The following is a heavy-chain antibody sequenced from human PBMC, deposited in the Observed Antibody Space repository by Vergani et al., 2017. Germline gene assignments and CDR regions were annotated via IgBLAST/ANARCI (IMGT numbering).Heavy chain of an antibody. V-gene: IGHV4-34*01. CDR2: INHSGST. J-gene: IGHJ4*02. CDR1: GGSFSGYY. CDR3: ARRCGTAETLFDY. D-gene: IGHD1-1*01. Sequence: QVQLQQWGAGLLKPSETLSLTCAVYGGSFSGYYWSWIRQPPGKGLEWIGEINHSGSTNYNPSLKSRVTISVDTSKNQLDLKLSSVTAAETAVYYCARRCGTAETLFDYWGQGTLVTVSS.